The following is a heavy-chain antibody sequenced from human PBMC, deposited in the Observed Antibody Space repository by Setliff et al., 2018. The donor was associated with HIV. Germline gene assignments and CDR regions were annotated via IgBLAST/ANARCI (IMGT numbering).Heavy chain of an antibody. CDR3: ARVLGRYCSGGSCFYYYYGMDV. J-gene: IGHJ6*02. CDR1: GFTFSSYS. D-gene: IGHD2-15*01. V-gene: IGHV3-48*01. Sequence: LRLSCAASGFTFSSYSMNWVRQAPGKGLEWLSYISSTSTTIYYADSVKGRFTISRDNAKNSLYLEMNSLRVEDTAVYYCARVLGRYCSGGSCFYYYYGMDVWGQGTTVTVSS. CDR2: ISSTSTTI.